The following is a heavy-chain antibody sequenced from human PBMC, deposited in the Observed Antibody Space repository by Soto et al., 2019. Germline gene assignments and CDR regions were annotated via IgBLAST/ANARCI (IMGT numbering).Heavy chain of an antibody. J-gene: IGHJ4*02. V-gene: IGHV3-21*01. CDR1: GFTFSSYI. CDR2: ISSGSGYI. CDR3: AREESDTFDY. Sequence: EVQLLESGGGLVKPGGSLRLSCAASGFTFSSYIMNWVRQAPGKGLEWVSSISSGSGYISYADSVKGRFTVSRDNAKNSLYLQMNSLRVGDTAVYFCAREESDTFDYWGQGTLVSVSS.